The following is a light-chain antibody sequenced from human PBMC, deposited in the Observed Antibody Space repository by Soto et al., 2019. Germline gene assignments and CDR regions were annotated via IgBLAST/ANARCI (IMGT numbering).Light chain of an antibody. V-gene: IGLV2-8*01. J-gene: IGLJ1*01. CDR2: EVT. CDR3: SSYTGGNPSYV. CDR1: SSDVGGYDY. Sequence: QSALTQPPSASGSPGQSVTISCTGTSSDVGGYDYVSWYQQHPGKAPKLMIYEVTIRPSGVADRFSGSKSGNTASLTVSGRQAEDDADDYCSSYTGGNPSYVFGTGTKLTVL.